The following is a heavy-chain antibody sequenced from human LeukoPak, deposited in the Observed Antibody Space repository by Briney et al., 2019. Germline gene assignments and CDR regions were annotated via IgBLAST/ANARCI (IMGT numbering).Heavy chain of an antibody. J-gene: IGHJ3*02. CDR3: ATDGGRDGYTLTAFDI. Sequence: ASVKVSCKASGYTFTSYGISWVRQAPGQGLEWMGWISPNSGGTNYAPKFKGRVTLTRDTSTTTAYMDLSSLTSDDTAVYYCATDGGRDGYTLTAFDIWGQGTMVTVSS. CDR1: GYTFTSYG. CDR2: ISPNSGGT. D-gene: IGHD5-24*01. V-gene: IGHV1-2*02.